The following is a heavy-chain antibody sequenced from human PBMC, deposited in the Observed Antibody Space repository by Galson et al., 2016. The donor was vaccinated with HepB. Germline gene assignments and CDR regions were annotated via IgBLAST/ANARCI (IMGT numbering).Heavy chain of an antibody. CDR1: RFMFETFG. CDR3: AREGDYGDFDAFDV. Sequence: SLRLSCAASRFMFETFGMHWVRQAPGKGLEWAAFISYDGTNKNYADSVRGRFTVSRDNSKSTLYLQLNSVKPDDTAVYYCAREGDYGDFDAFDVWGQGTMVTVSS. V-gene: IGHV3-30*01. J-gene: IGHJ3*01. D-gene: IGHD4-17*01. CDR2: ISYDGTNK.